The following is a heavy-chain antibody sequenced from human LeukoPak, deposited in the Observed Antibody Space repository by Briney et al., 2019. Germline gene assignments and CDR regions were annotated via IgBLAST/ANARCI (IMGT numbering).Heavy chain of an antibody. Sequence: GASVKVSCKASGYTFTDYFLHWVRQAPGQGPEWMGRVNRNSGVTMYAQNLQDRITMTTVTSISTAYMELNSLTSDDTAVYYCARDLSSTANWELDFWGRGTLVTVSS. J-gene: IGHJ4*02. V-gene: IGHV1-2*06. CDR2: VNRNSGVT. D-gene: IGHD1-1*01. CDR3: ARDLSSTANWELDF. CDR1: GYTFTDYF.